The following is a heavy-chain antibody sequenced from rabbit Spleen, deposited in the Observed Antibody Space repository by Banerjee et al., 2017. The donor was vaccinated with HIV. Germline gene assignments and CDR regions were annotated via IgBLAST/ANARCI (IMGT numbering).Heavy chain of an antibody. CDR1: GFSFSSRYW. D-gene: IGHD6-1*01. Sequence: QSLEESGGGLVKPGASLTLTCAASGFSFSSRYWIYWVRQAPGKGLEWIGCISTSGGATWYASWAKGRLTIPKTSSTTVTLQMTSLTVADTATYFCARSDYSDGYPSYGFTRSDLWGPGTLVTVS. J-gene: IGHJ4*01. V-gene: IGHV1S40*01. CDR2: ISTSGGAT. CDR3: ARSDYSDGYPSYGFTRSDL.